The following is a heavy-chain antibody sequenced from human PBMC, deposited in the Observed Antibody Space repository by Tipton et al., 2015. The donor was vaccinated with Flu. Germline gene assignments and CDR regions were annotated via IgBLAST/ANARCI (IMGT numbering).Heavy chain of an antibody. D-gene: IGHD5-24*01. CDR3: ARAGWGGYNSRAA. Sequence: GSLRLSCVASGFAFSGDWMSWVRQAPGKGPEWVANINPDGGQKYYVDSVRGRFTISRDNTKNSLSLQMDSLRVEDTAMYYCARAGWGGYNSRAAWGQGTLVTDSS. V-gene: IGHV3-7*03. CDR2: INPDGGQK. J-gene: IGHJ5*02. CDR1: GFAFSGDW.